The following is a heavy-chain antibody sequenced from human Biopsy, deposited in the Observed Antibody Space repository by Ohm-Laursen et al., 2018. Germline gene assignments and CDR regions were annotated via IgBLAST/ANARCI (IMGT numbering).Heavy chain of an antibody. V-gene: IGHV3-11*04. Sequence: SLRLSCSAFGFTFSDYYMSWIRQAPGKGLEWVSYITSGGSTTDYADSVKGRFTNSRDNAKSSLFLQMSSLRSEDTAVYYCARSLWPEDYWGQGTLVTVSS. CDR2: ITSGGSTT. CDR1: GFTFSDYY. D-gene: IGHD2-21*01. J-gene: IGHJ4*02. CDR3: ARSLWPEDY.